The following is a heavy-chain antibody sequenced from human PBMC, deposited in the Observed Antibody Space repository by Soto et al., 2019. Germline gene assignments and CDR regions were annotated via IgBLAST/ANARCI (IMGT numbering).Heavy chain of an antibody. CDR2: IIPIFGTA. D-gene: IGHD3-22*01. V-gene: IGHV1-69*01. Sequence: QVQLVQSGAEVKKPGSSVKVSCKASGGTFSSYAISWVRQAPGQGLEWMGGIIPIFGTANYAQKFEGKVTITADESTSTAYMELSSLRSEGTAVYYCARDTDYYDSSGHGYFAYWGQGTLVTVSS. CDR1: GGTFSSYA. J-gene: IGHJ4*02. CDR3: ARDTDYYDSSGHGYFAY.